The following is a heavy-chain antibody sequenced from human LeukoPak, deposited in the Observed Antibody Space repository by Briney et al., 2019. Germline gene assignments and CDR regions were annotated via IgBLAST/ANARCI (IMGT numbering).Heavy chain of an antibody. Sequence: GGSLRLSCAASGFTFSSYSMNWVRQAPGKGLEWVSSISSSSSYIYYADSVKGRFTISRDNAKNSLYLQMNSLRAEDTAVYYCASLFPDCSGGSCYGDPGHWGQGTLVTVSS. CDR3: ASLFPDCSGGSCYGDPGH. CDR2: ISSSSSYI. CDR1: GFTFSSYS. V-gene: IGHV3-21*01. D-gene: IGHD2-15*01. J-gene: IGHJ4*02.